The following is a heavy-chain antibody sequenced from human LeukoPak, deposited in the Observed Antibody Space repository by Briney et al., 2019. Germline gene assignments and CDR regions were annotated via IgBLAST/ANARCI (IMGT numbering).Heavy chain of an antibody. V-gene: IGHV3-23*01. CDR1: GFTFSSYA. CDR3: AKGRMAAGGLDC. J-gene: IGHJ4*02. CDR2: ISGSGGST. Sequence: GGSLRLSCAASGFTFSSYAMSWVRQPPGKGLEWVSAISGSGGSTYYADSVKGRFTISRDNSKNTLYLQMNSLRAEDTAVYYCAKGRMAAGGLDCWGQGTLVTVSS. D-gene: IGHD2-15*01.